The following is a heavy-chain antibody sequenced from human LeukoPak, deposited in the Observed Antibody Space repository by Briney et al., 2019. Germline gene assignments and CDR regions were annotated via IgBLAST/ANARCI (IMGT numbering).Heavy chain of an antibody. Sequence: SETLSLTCTVSGGSISSGGYYWTWIRQHPGKGLEWIGYIYYSGSTYYNPSLKSRVTISEDTSKNQFSLKLSSVTAADTAVYYCARDHPGWWVWGQGTTVTVSS. J-gene: IGHJ6*02. CDR3: ARDHPGWWV. V-gene: IGHV4-31*03. CDR2: IYYSGST. D-gene: IGHD2-15*01. CDR1: GGSISSGGYY.